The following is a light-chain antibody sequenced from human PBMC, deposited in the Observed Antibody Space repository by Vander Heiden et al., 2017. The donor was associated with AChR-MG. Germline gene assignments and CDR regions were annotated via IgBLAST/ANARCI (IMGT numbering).Light chain of an antibody. CDR1: SSDVGGYNY. CDR2: DVS. Sequence: QSALTQPASVSGSPGQSITISCTGTSSDVGGYNYVPWYQQHPGKAPKLMIYDVSKRPSGVSNRFSGSKSGNTASLTISGLQAEDEADYYCSSYTSSSTLGFGGGTKLTVL. CDR3: SSYTSSSTLG. J-gene: IGLJ2*01. V-gene: IGLV2-14*01.